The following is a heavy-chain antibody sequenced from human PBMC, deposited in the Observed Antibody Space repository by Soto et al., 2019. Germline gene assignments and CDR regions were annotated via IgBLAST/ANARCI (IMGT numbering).Heavy chain of an antibody. J-gene: IGHJ2*01. CDR2: IYHSGST. V-gene: IGHV4-30-2*01. D-gene: IGHD3-3*01. CDR3: ARANDFWSGYYTSPDWYFDL. Sequence: QLQLQESGSGLVKPSQTLSLTCAVSGGSISSGGYSWSWIRQPPGKGLEWIGYIYHSGSTYYNPSLKSRVTISVDRSKNQFSLKLSSVTAADTAVYYCARANDFWSGYYTSPDWYFDLWGRGTLVTVSS. CDR1: GGSISSGGYS.